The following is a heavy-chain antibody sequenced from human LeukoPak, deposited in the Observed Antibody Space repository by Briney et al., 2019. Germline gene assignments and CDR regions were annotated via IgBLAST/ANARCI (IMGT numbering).Heavy chain of an antibody. CDR2: IYYSGST. D-gene: IGHD3-3*01. CDR1: GGSISSYY. CDR3: ARDGDTIFGVASVGWFDP. V-gene: IGHV4-59*01. Sequence: SETLSLTCTVSGGSISSYYWSWIRQPPGKGLEWIGYIYYSGSTNYNPSLKSRVTISVDTSKNQFSLKLSSVTAADTAVYYCARDGDTIFGVASVGWFDPWGQGTLVTVSS. J-gene: IGHJ5*02.